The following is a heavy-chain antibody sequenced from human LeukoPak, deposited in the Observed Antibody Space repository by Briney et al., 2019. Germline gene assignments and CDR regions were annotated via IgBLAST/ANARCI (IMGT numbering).Heavy chain of an antibody. Sequence: SETLSLTCAVYGGSFSGYYWSWIRQPPGKGLEWIGEINHSGSTNYNPSLKSRVTISVDTSKNQFSLKLSSVTAADTAVYYCASGGLLWFGELNFDYWGQGTLVTVSS. CDR3: ASGGLLWFGELNFDY. CDR1: GGSFSGYY. V-gene: IGHV4-34*01. D-gene: IGHD3-10*01. J-gene: IGHJ4*02. CDR2: INHSGST.